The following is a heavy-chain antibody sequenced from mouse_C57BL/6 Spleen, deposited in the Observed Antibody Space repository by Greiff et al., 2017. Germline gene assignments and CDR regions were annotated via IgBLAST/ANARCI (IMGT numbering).Heavy chain of an antibody. J-gene: IGHJ2*01. Sequence: QVQLKQSGAELARPGASVKMSCKASGYTFTSYTMHWVKQRPGQGLEWIGYINPSSGYTKYNQKFKDKATLTADKSSSTAYMQLSSLTSEDSAVYYCARTVITTVVATDWGQGTTLTVSA. V-gene: IGHV1-4*01. CDR2: INPSSGYT. CDR3: ARTVITTVVATD. D-gene: IGHD1-1*01. CDR1: GYTFTSYT.